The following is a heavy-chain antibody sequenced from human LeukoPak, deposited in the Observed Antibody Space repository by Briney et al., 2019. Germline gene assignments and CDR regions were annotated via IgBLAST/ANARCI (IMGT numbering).Heavy chain of an antibody. V-gene: IGHV3-7*01. Sequence: GGSLRLSCAASGFTFSSYSMNWVRQAPGKGLEWVANIKQDGSEKYYVDSVKGRFTISRDNAKNSLYLQMNSLRAEDTAVYYCARDQDHSTTYIAAAGRSNWFDPWGQGTLVTVSS. D-gene: IGHD6-13*01. J-gene: IGHJ5*02. CDR3: ARDQDHSTTYIAAAGRSNWFDP. CDR1: GFTFSSYS. CDR2: IKQDGSEK.